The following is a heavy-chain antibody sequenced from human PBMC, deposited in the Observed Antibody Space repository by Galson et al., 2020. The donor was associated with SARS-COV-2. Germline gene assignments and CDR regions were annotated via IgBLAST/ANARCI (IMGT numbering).Heavy chain of an antibody. CDR3: ARTWITGAPSRTFDY. CDR2: IDWDGDK. Sequence: SGPTLVKPTQTLTLTCSFSGFSLSTSGMCVSWIRQPPGKALEWLARIDWDGDKHYNTSLKTRLTISKDTSKNQVVLTMTNMDPVDTATYYCARTWITGAPSRTFDYLGQGTLVTVSS. J-gene: IGHJ4*02. V-gene: IGHV2-70*11. CDR1: GFSLSTSGMC. D-gene: IGHD1-1*01.